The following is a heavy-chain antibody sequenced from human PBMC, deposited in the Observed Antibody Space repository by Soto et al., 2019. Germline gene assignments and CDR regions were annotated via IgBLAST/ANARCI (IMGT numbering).Heavy chain of an antibody. CDR2: ISSSSSTI. J-gene: IGHJ4*02. Sequence: GGSLRLSCAASGFTFSSYSMNWVRQAPGKGLEWVSYISSSSSTIYYADSVKGRFTISRDNAKNSLYLQMNSLRAEDTAVYYCARGAQWPRGDIDYWGQGTLVTVSS. V-gene: IGHV3-48*01. D-gene: IGHD6-19*01. CDR1: GFTFSSYS. CDR3: ARGAQWPRGDIDY.